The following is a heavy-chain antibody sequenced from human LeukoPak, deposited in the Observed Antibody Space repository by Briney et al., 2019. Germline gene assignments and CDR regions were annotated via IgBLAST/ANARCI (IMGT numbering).Heavy chain of an antibody. J-gene: IGHJ4*02. CDR2: INFKSGGT. D-gene: IGHD1-26*01. CDR1: GYSFTDYY. CDR3: ARDPQRREIGIDY. Sequence: ASVKVSCKASGYSFTDYYIHWVRQAPGQGLECMGWINFKSGGTNYAQKFQGRVTMNRDTSINTAYMELSSLRSDDTAVYYCARDPQRREIGIDYWGQGTLVTVSS. V-gene: IGHV1-2*02.